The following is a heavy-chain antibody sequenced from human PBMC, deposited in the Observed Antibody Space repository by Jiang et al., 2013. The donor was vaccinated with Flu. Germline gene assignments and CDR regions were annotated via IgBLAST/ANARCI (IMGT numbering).Heavy chain of an antibody. Sequence: QLVESGGGLVQPGGSLRLSCAASGFTFSSYWMHWVRQAPGKGLVWVSRINGDGSTTSYADSVKGRFTISRDNAKNTLYLQMNSLRAEDTAVYYCARVPTGNYQFDYWGRGTLVTVSS. CDR2: INGDGSTT. J-gene: IGHJ4*02. CDR1: GFTFSSYW. D-gene: IGHD2-2*01. CDR3: ARVPTGNYQFDY. V-gene: IGHV3-74*01.